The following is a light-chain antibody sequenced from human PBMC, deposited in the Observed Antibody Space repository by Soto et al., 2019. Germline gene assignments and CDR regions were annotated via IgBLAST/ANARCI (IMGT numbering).Light chain of an antibody. CDR1: QSISSY. V-gene: IGKV1-39*01. Sequence: DIQMTQSPSSLSASVGDRVTITCRASQSISSYLNWYQQKPGKAPKLLIYAASSLQSGVPSRFSGSGSGTDFTLTISSLQLEDFATYYCQQSYRTPRPFGQGTKVDIK. J-gene: IGKJ1*01. CDR3: QQSYRTPRP. CDR2: AAS.